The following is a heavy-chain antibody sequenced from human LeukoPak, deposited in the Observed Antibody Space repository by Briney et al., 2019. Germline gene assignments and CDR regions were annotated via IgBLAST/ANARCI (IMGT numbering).Heavy chain of an antibody. J-gene: IGHJ2*01. Sequence: GASVKVSCKASGYTFTGYYMHWVRQAPGQGLEWMGWISAYNGNTNYAQKLQGRVTMTTDTSTSTAYMELRSLRSDDTAVYYCARAPFNYYDFWYFDLWGRGTLATVSS. CDR3: ARAPFNYYDFWYFDL. V-gene: IGHV1-18*04. CDR1: GYTFTGYY. D-gene: IGHD3-22*01. CDR2: ISAYNGNT.